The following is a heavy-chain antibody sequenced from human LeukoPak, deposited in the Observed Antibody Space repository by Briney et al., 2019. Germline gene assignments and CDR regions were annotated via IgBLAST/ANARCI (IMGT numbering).Heavy chain of an antibody. CDR2: ISSGGNT. Sequence: GGSLRLSCAASGFTFSTYGMHWVRQAPGKGLEWVSVISSGGNTYYIDSVKGRFTISRDNSRNTLYLQMNSLRAEDTAVYYCAREASNGYHFDFWGQGTLVTVSS. J-gene: IGHJ4*02. CDR1: GFTFSTYG. D-gene: IGHD3-22*01. CDR3: AREASNGYHFDF. V-gene: IGHV3-53*01.